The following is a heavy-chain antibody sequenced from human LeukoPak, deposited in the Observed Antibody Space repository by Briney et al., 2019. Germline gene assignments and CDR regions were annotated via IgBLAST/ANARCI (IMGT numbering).Heavy chain of an antibody. CDR2: ISDDGSNI. CDR3: AKDEAVGTTINLLLDC. CDR1: GFIFSSYG. J-gene: IGHJ4*02. V-gene: IGHV3-30*18. Sequence: GSLRLSCAASGFIFSSYGMHWVRQAPGKGLEWVAVISDDGSNIYYDVSVKGRFTISRDNAKNTLYLQMDSLRVDDTAVYYCAKDEAVGTTINLLLDCWGQRTLVTVSS. D-gene: IGHD1-1*01.